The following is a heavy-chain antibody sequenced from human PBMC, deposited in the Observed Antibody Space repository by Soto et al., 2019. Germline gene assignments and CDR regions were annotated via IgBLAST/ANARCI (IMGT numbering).Heavy chain of an antibody. J-gene: IGHJ4*02. Sequence: ASVKVSCKASGYTFTGYYMHWVRQAPGQGLEWMGWINPNSGGTNYAQKFQGWVTMTRDTSISTAYMELSRLRSDDTAVYYCARARLDTNYSDYPDYWGQGTLVTVSS. CDR1: GYTFTGYY. D-gene: IGHD4-4*01. V-gene: IGHV1-2*04. CDR2: INPNSGGT. CDR3: ARARLDTNYSDYPDY.